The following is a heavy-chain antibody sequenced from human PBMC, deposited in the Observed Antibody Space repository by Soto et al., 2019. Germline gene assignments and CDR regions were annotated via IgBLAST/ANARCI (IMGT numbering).Heavy chain of an antibody. Sequence: EVQLLESGGDLVQPGGSLRLSCAASGFTFSSYAMTWVRQAPGKGLEWVSSIGGSGGSKYFADSVKGRFTISRDNSKNTLYLQLTSLRAEDTAVYYCTKAFGDYPYWHFDLWGRGTLVTVSS. D-gene: IGHD4-17*01. CDR2: IGGSGGSK. CDR1: GFTFSSYA. V-gene: IGHV3-23*01. J-gene: IGHJ2*01. CDR3: TKAFGDYPYWHFDL.